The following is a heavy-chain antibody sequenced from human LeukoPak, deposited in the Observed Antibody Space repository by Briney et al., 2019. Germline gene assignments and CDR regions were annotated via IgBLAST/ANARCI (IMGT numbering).Heavy chain of an antibody. J-gene: IGHJ4*02. CDR3: HGVAATPRYYFDY. CDR1: GYTFTSYY. Sequence: ASVKVSCKASGYTFTSYYMHWVRQAPGQGLEWMGITNPSGGSTSYAQKFQGRVTMTRDTSTSTVYMELSSLRSEDTAVYYCHGVAATPRYYFDYWGQGTLVTVSS. V-gene: IGHV1-46*03. CDR2: TNPSGGST. D-gene: IGHD2-15*01.